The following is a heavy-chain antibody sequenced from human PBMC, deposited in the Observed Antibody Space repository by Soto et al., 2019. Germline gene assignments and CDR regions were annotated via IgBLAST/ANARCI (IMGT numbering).Heavy chain of an antibody. CDR1: GFTFSSYA. Sequence: GGSLRLSCAASGFTFSSYAMSWVRQAPGKGLEWVAAITYSGSNKYYADSVKGRFTISRDNSKNTLYLQMNSLRAEDTAVYYCARDPRIVAAGIFDYWGQGTLVTVSS. CDR3: ARDPRIVAAGIFDY. V-gene: IGHV3-30*04. CDR2: ITYSGSNK. D-gene: IGHD6-13*01. J-gene: IGHJ4*02.